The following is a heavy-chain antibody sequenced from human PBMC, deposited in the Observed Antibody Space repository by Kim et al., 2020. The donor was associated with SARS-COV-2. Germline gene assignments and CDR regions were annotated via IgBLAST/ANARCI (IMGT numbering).Heavy chain of an antibody. D-gene: IGHD3-22*01. J-gene: IGHJ4*02. CDR2: IYYSGRT. CDR3: ARGGSYYYDSSGKSASFDY. V-gene: IGHV4-31*03. CDR1: GGSISSGGYY. Sequence: SETLSLTCTVSGGSISSGGYYWSWIRQHPGKGLEWIGYIYYSGRTYYNPSLKSRVTISVDTSKNQFSLKLSSVTAADTAGYYCARGGSYYYDSSGKSASFDYWGQGTLVPVSS.